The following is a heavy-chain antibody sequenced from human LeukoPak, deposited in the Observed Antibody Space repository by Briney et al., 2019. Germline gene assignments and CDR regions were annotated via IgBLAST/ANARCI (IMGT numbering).Heavy chain of an antibody. J-gene: IGHJ4*02. V-gene: IGHV1-46*01. CDR2: INPSGGST. D-gene: IGHD5-24*01. CDR1: GYTFTIYY. Sequence: ASVNVSCKASGYTFTIYYMHWVRQAPGQGLEWVGIINPSGGSTSYAQKFQGRVTMTRDTSTSTVYMELSSLRSEDTAVYYCASGGGEMATTMTFDYWGQGTLVTVSS. CDR3: ASGGGEMATTMTFDY.